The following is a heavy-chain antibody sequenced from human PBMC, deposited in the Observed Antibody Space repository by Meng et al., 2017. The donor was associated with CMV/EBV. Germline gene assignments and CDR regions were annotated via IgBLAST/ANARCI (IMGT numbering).Heavy chain of an antibody. CDR1: DYILSGYD. CDR2: INPNSGGT. Sequence: ASVKVSCKASDYILSGYDVNWVRQAPGQGLEWMGWINPNSGGTNYAQKFQGRVTMTRDTSISTAYMELSRLRSDDTAVYYCARVDCSSTSCYLRFDPWGQGTLVTVSS. D-gene: IGHD2-2*01. J-gene: IGHJ5*02. CDR3: ARVDCSSTSCYLRFDP. V-gene: IGHV1-2*02.